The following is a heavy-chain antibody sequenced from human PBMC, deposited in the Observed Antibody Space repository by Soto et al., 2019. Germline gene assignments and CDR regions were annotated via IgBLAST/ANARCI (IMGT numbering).Heavy chain of an antibody. CDR2: ISGTGGST. CDR1: GFTFSTYA. CDR3: AKNWDTTSSSSSH. J-gene: IGHJ4*02. Sequence: EVQLLESGGGLVQPGGSLRLSCAASGFTFSTYAMSWVRQAPGKGLEWVSGISGTGGSTYYADSVKGRFTISRDNSKNTLYLQMNSLRAEDTTVYYCAKNWDTTSSSSSHWGQGTLVTVSS. V-gene: IGHV3-23*01. D-gene: IGHD6-6*01.